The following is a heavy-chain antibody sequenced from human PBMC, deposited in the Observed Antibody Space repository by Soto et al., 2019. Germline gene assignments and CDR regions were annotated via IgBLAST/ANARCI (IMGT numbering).Heavy chain of an antibody. CDR2: ISYDGSNK. J-gene: IGHJ4*02. CDR3: ARSRGYSYGYNDY. D-gene: IGHD5-18*01. V-gene: IGHV3-30-3*01. CDR1: GFTFSSYA. Sequence: QVQLVESGGGVVQPGRSLRLSCAASGFTFSSYAMHWVRQAPGKGLEWVAVISYDGSNKYYAHYVKGRFTISRDNSKNTPYLQMNSLSVEGTAVYYCARSRGYSYGYNDYWGQGTLVTVSS.